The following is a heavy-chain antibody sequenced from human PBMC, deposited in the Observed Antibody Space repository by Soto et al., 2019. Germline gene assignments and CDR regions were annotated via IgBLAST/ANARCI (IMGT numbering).Heavy chain of an antibody. CDR2: ISGTGST. CDR1: GFSFSLYA. CDR3: AERDGAAEAGIDY. Sequence: EVQLLESGGGLVQPGESLRLSCAASGFSFSLYAMTWVRQAPGKGLEWVSTISGTGSTYYADSVKDRFTISRDNSKATVYLQMNNLRAEDTAVYYCAERDGAAEAGIDYWGQGNLVTVSS. D-gene: IGHD6-13*01. J-gene: IGHJ4*02. V-gene: IGHV3-23*01.